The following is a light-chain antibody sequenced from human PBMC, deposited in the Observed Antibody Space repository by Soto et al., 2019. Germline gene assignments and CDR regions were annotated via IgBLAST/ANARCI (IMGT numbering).Light chain of an antibody. Sequence: EIVLTQSPATLSLSPGERATLSCRASQSVSSYLAWYQQKPGQAPRLLIYDTSNRATGIPARFSVSGSGTDFNLTISYLEPEDFAVYYCQQRYNWPPFTFGPGTKVDIK. V-gene: IGKV3-11*01. J-gene: IGKJ3*01. CDR2: DTS. CDR3: QQRYNWPPFT. CDR1: QSVSSY.